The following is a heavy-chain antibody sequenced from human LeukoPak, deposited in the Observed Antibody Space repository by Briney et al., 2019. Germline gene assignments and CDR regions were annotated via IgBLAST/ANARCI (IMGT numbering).Heavy chain of an antibody. Sequence: GGSLRLSCAASGFTFRKYWLHWVRQAPGKGLVWVSRINPDDGSTSYADSVKGRFTISRDNSKNTLYLQMNSLRAEDTAVYYCAKVSYYYDSSGYYYGPFDYWGQGTLVTVSS. D-gene: IGHD3-22*01. J-gene: IGHJ4*02. CDR1: GFTFRKYW. CDR3: AKVSYYYDSSGYYYGPFDY. CDR2: INPDDGST. V-gene: IGHV3-74*01.